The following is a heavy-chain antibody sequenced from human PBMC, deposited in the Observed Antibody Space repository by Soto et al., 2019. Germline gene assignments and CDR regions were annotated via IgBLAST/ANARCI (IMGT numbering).Heavy chain of an antibody. V-gene: IGHV1-18*01. D-gene: IGHD3-3*01. CDR1: GYTFTSYG. CDR2: ISAYNGNT. J-gene: IGHJ4*02. Sequence: ASVKVSCKASGYTFTSYGISWVRQAPGQGLEWMGWISAYNGNTNYAQKLQGRVTMTTDTSTSTAYMELRSLRSDDTAVYYCARGPDTIFGVVIRRYAEWADQRFEYWGQGTLVTVSS. CDR3: ARGPDTIFGVVIRRYAEWADQRFEY.